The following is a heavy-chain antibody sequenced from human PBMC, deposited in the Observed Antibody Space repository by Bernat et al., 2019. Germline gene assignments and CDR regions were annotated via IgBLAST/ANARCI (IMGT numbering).Heavy chain of an antibody. V-gene: IGHV3-23*04. CDR2: ITGSGRST. J-gene: IGHJ4*02. Sequence: EVHLVESGGGLVQPGGSLRLSCAASGFTFSTYVMTWVRQTPGKGLEWVSSITGSGRSTYYADSVKGRFTISRDNAKNTLYLQMNSLRAEDTAVYYCAKAEYSSSSRHFDYCGQGSLLTLSS. CDR1: GFTFSTYV. D-gene: IGHD6-6*01. CDR3: AKAEYSSSSRHFDY.